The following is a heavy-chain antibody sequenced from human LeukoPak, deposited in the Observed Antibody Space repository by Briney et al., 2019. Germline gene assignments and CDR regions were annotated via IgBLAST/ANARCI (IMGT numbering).Heavy chain of an antibody. J-gene: IGHJ6*02. V-gene: IGHV4-59*08. CDR3: ARHVSLDHYYYYGMDV. D-gene: IGHD2/OR15-2a*01. CDR2: IYYSGST. CDR1: GGSISSYY. Sequence: SETLSLTCTVSGGSISSYYWSWIRQPPGKGLEWIGYIYYSGSTNYNPSLKSRVTISVDTSKNQFSLKLSSVTAADTAVYYCARHVSLDHYYYYGMDVWGQGTTVTVSS.